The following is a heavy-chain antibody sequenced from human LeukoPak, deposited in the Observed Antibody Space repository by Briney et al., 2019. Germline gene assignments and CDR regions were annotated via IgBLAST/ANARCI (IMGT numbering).Heavy chain of an antibody. CDR2: INQDGSEK. CDR3: ASLANTYSSSPYAFDI. CDR1: GFTSSNYW. D-gene: IGHD6-13*01. J-gene: IGHJ3*02. V-gene: IGHV3-7*01. Sequence: PGGSLRLSCVVSGFTSSNYWMSWLRQAPGKGLEWVAHINQDGSEKYYVDSVKGRFTISRDSAKNSLYLQLNSLRAEDTAVYYCASLANTYSSSPYAFDIWGQGTMVTVSS.